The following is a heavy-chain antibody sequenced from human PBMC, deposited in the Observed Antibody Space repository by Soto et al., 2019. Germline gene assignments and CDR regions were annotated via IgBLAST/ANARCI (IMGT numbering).Heavy chain of an antibody. CDR2: IFSNDEK. J-gene: IGHJ6*02. Sequence: QVTLKESGPVLVKPTETLTLTCTVSGFSLSNARMGVSWIRQPPGKALEWLAHIFSNDEKSYSTSLKSRLTIXRDLSXXQVVLTMTNMDPVDTATYYCARLAHEATNYYGMDVWGQGTTVTVSS. CDR3: ARLAHEATNYYGMDV. D-gene: IGHD1-26*01. V-gene: IGHV2-26*01. CDR1: GFSLSNARMG.